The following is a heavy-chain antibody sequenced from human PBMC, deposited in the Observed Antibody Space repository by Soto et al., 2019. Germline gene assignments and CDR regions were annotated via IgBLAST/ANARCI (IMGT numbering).Heavy chain of an antibody. J-gene: IGHJ3*02. CDR1: GYSFTSYW. CDR3: ARPLGLVGGYDAVDI. CDR2: IYPGDSDT. Sequence: EVQLVQSGAEVKKPGESLKISCKGSGYSFTSYWIGWVRQMPGKGLECMVIIYPGDSDTRYSPSFQGQVTISADKSISTAYRQSSSLKATAPAMYDCARPLGLVGGYDAVDIWGHGTMVTVSS. V-gene: IGHV5-51*03. D-gene: IGHD5-12*01.